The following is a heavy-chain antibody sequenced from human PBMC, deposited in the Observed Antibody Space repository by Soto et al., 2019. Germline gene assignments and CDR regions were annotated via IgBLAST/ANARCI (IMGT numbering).Heavy chain of an antibody. V-gene: IGHV1-69*01. Sequence: QVQLVQSGAEVKKPGSSVKVSCKASGDTFSSYAINWVRQAPGQGLEWMGGIIPMFGTANYAQKFKGRVTISAGERTSTVYMVLSSLRSEDTAVYYCARVGPAHYYDSSGYYSPLDYWGQGNLVTVSS. CDR2: IIPMFGTA. CDR3: ARVGPAHYYDSSGYYSPLDY. CDR1: GDTFSSYA. J-gene: IGHJ4*02. D-gene: IGHD3-22*01.